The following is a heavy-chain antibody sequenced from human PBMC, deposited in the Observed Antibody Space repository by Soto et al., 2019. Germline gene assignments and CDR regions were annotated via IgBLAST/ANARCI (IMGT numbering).Heavy chain of an antibody. D-gene: IGHD6-13*01. CDR3: ARLSGQLVDSSRYGMDV. CDR2: INHSGST. V-gene: IGHV4-34*01. CDR1: GGSFSGYY. J-gene: IGHJ6*02. Sequence: PSETLSLTCAVYGGSFSGYYWSWIRQPPGKGLEWIGEINHSGSTNYNPSLKSRVTISVDTSKNQFSLKLSSVTAADTAVYYCARLSGQLVDSSRYGMDVWGQGTTVT.